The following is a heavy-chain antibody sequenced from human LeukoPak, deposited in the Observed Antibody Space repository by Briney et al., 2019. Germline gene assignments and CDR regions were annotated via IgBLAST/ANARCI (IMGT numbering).Heavy chain of an antibody. CDR2: MNPNSGNT. V-gene: IGHV1-8*01. CDR3: AKDPSLAYCGGDCYSGADYAFDI. Sequence: GASVKVSCKASGYTFTSYDINWVRQATGQGLEWMGWMNPNSGNTGYAQKFQGRVTMTRNTSISTAYMELSSLRAEDTAVYYCAKDPSLAYCGGDCYSGADYAFDIWGQGTMVTVSS. D-gene: IGHD2-21*02. CDR1: GYTFTSYD. J-gene: IGHJ3*02.